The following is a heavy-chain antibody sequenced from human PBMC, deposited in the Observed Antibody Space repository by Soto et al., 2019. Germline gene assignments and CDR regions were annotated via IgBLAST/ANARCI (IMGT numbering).Heavy chain of an antibody. Sequence: QVQLVQSGPEVKNPGASVRVSCKASGYPFTTFAITWVRQAPGQGPEWMGWINTYNDYTNYAQKFQGRVTMTADTSTTTASLELRSLSSDDTAVYYCARVGSGGCCWFDPWGQGTLVTVSS. D-gene: IGHD6-19*01. J-gene: IGHJ5*02. CDR3: ARVGSGGCCWFDP. CDR1: GYPFTTFA. CDR2: INTYNDYT. V-gene: IGHV1-18*01.